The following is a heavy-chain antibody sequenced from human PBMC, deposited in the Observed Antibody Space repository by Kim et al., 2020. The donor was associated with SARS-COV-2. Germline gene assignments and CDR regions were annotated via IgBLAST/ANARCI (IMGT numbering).Heavy chain of an antibody. CDR1: GDRVSSNSAA. D-gene: IGHD2-2*01. CDR2: TYYRSKWYN. J-gene: IGHJ5*02. Sequence: SQTLSLTCAISGDRVSSNSAAWNWIRQSPSRGLEWLGRTYYRSKWYNDYAVSVKSRITINPDTSKNQFSLQLNSVTPEDTAVYYCARDSPIVVVPAATEYWFDPWGQGTLVTVSS. CDR3: ARDSPIVVVPAATEYWFDP. V-gene: IGHV6-1*01.